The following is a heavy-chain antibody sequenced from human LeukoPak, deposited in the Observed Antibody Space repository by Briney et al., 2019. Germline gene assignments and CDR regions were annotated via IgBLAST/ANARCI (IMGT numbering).Heavy chain of an antibody. V-gene: IGHV1-3*02. CDR1: GYTFNGYY. CDR2: SNAGNGNT. CDR3: ARAPYGDYGFDY. J-gene: IGHJ4*02. Sequence: ASVKVSCKASGYTFNGYYMHWVRQAPGQGLEWMGWSNAGNGNTKYSQEFQGRVTITRDTSASTAYMELSSLRSEDMAVYYCARAPYGDYGFDYWGQGTLVTVSS. D-gene: IGHD4-17*01.